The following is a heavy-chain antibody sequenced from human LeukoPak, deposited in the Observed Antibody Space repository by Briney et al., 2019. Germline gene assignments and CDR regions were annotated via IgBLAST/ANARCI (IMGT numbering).Heavy chain of an antibody. J-gene: IGHJ3*02. V-gene: IGHV3-11*04. D-gene: IGHD3-3*01. CDR2: SSSGSTI. Sequence: SSSGSTIYYADSVKGRFTISRDSAKNSLYLQMNSLRAEDTAVYYCARDPCITIFGVVIYDAFDIWGQGTMVTVSS. CDR3: ARDPCITIFGVVIYDAFDI.